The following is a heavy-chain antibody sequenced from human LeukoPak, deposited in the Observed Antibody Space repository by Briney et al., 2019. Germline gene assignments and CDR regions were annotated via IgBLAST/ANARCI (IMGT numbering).Heavy chain of an antibody. J-gene: IGHJ6*04. CDR3: ARFNTMVRGVTQYYYGMDV. V-gene: IGHV4-34*01. CDR1: GGSFSGYY. CDR2: INHSGST. D-gene: IGHD3-10*01. Sequence: PSETLSLTCAVYGGSFSGYYWSWIRQPPGKGLEWIGGINHSGSTNYNPSLKSRVTMSVDTSKNQFSLKLSSVTAADTAVYYCARFNTMVRGVTQYYYGMDVWGKGTTVTVSS.